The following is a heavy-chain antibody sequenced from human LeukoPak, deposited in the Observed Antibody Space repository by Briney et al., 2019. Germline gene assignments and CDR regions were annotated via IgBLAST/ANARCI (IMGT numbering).Heavy chain of an antibody. Sequence: ASVKVSCKASGYTFTNYGISWVRQAPGQGLEWMGWISAYNGNTNYAQKLQGRVTMTTDTSTSTAYMDLRSLRSDDTAVYYCAKDQTVTTRDLSCPWGQGALVTVSS. D-gene: IGHD4-11*01. CDR1: GYTFTNYG. V-gene: IGHV1-18*01. CDR3: AKDQTVTTRDLSCP. CDR2: ISAYNGNT. J-gene: IGHJ5*02.